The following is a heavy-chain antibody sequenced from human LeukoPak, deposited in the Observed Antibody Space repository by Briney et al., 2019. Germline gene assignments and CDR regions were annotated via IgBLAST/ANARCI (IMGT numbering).Heavy chain of an antibody. D-gene: IGHD5-24*01. J-gene: IGHJ4*02. CDR2: IYYSGST. CDR3: ARARVEMATISSYYFDY. Sequence: SETLSLTCTVSGGSVSSGSYYWSWIRQPPGKGLEWIGYIYYSGSTNYNPSLKSRVTISVDTSKNQFSLKLSSVTAADTAVYYCARARVEMATISSYYFDYWGQGTLVTVSS. V-gene: IGHV4-61*01. CDR1: GGSVSSGSYY.